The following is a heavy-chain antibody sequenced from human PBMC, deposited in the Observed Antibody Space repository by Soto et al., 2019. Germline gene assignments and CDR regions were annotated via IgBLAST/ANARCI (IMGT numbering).Heavy chain of an antibody. J-gene: IGHJ6*02. V-gene: IGHV1-69*13. CDR2: IIPIFGTA. Sequence: SVKVSCKASGGTFSSYAISWVRQAPGQGLEWMGGIIPIFGTANYAQKFQGRVTITADESTSTAYMELSSLRSEDTAVYYCASSPPRDTVAPPLGMDVWGQGTTVTVSS. CDR1: GGTFSSYA. D-gene: IGHD2-15*01. CDR3: ASSPPRDTVAPPLGMDV.